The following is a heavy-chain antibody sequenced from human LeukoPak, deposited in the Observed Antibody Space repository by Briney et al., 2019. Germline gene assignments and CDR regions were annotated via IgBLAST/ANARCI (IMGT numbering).Heavy chain of an antibody. J-gene: IGHJ4*02. Sequence: GGSLRLSCAASGFTFSSYVMNWVRQAPGRGLEWVTFIRYDGSDKFYADSVKGRFTISRDNSKNTLYLQMNSLRAEDTAVYYCAKGSHSSYYYDSSGFDYWGQGTLVTVSS. CDR2: IRYDGSDK. V-gene: IGHV3-30*02. D-gene: IGHD3-22*01. CDR3: AKGSHSSYYYDSSGFDY. CDR1: GFTFSSYV.